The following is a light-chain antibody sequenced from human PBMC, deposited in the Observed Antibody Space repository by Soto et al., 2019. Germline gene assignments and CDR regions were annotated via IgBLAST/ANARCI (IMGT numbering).Light chain of an antibody. CDR1: QNIHTN. CDR2: GAS. V-gene: IGKV3-20*01. Sequence: EIGMTLSPPTLSVSSGERAPRSSRAGQNIHTNFAWYQQKPGQAPRLLIYGASSRATGIPDRFSGSGSGTDFTLSISRLEVEDFAVYHCQQYGNAPFTFGQGTRLENK. CDR3: QQYGNAPFT. J-gene: IGKJ5*01.